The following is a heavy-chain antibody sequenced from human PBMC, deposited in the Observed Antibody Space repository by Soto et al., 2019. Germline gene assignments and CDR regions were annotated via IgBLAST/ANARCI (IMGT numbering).Heavy chain of an antibody. CDR1: GYTFTSYG. CDR2: ISAYNGNT. J-gene: IGHJ6*02. V-gene: IGHV1-18*04. D-gene: IGHD3-3*01. CDR3: ARLPDATDYDFRSGYYNPPDYYYAMDV. Sequence: ASVKVSCKASGYTFTSYGISWVRQAPGQGREGMGWISAYNGNTNYAQKRQGRVTMTTDTSTGTAYMELRSLRSDDTAAYYSARLPDATDYDFRSGYYNPPDYYYAMDVWGQGTTVPV.